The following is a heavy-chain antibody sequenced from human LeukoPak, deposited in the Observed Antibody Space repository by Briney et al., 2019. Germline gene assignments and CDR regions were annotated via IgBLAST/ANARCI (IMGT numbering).Heavy chain of an antibody. V-gene: IGHV3-21*01. J-gene: IGHJ4*02. CDR2: ISSSSSYI. CDR1: GFTFSSYS. Sequence: PGGSLRLSCAASGFTFSSYSMNWVRQAPGKGLEWVSSISSSSSYIYYADSVKGRFTISRDNVKNSLYLQMNSLRAEDTAVYYCARDMYNWNDEVMAYWGQGTLVTVSS. D-gene: IGHD1-1*01. CDR3: ARDMYNWNDEVMAY.